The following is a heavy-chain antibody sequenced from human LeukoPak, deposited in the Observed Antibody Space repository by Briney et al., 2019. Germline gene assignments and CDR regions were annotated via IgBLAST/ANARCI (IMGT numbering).Heavy chain of an antibody. J-gene: IGHJ4*02. CDR1: GYTFTSYD. V-gene: IGHV1-8*01. D-gene: IGHD2-15*01. Sequence: ASVKVSCKASGYTFTSYDINWVRQATGQGLEWMGRMNPNSGNTGYAQKFQGRVTMTRNTSISTAYMELSSLRSEDTAVYYCARRYCSGGSCYPPTDWGQGTLVTVSS. CDR2: MNPNSGNT. CDR3: ARRYCSGGSCYPPTD.